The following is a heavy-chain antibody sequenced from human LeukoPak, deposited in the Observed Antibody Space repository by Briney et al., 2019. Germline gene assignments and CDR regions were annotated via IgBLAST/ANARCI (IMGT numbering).Heavy chain of an antibody. Sequence: SVKVSCKASGDTFSSYAISWVRHPPGQGLEWVGGIIPIFGTAKYAQKLQGRVTITADKSTSTAYMELSSLRSEETAVYYCARGGGGPQIYYYYCYYMDVWGKGTTVTISS. CDR3: ARGGGGPQIYYYYCYYMDV. J-gene: IGHJ6*03. CDR1: GDTFSSYA. CDR2: IIPIFGTA. V-gene: IGHV1-69*06.